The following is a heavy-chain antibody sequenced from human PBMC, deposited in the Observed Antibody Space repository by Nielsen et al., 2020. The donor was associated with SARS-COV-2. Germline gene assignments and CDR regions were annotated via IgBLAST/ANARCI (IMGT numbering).Heavy chain of an antibody. V-gene: IGHV3-21*01. CDR2: ISSSSSYI. Sequence: GGSLRLSCAASGFTFSSYSMNWVRQAPGKGLEWVSSISSSSSYIYYADSVKGRFTISRDNAKNSLYLQMNSLRAEDTAVYYCARSPRAVAGYYYYYGMDVWGQGTTVTVSS. CDR1: GFTFSSYS. J-gene: IGHJ6*02. D-gene: IGHD6-19*01. CDR3: ARSPRAVAGYYYYYGMDV.